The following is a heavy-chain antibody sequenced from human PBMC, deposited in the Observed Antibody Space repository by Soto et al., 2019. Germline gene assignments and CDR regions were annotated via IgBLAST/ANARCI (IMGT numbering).Heavy chain of an antibody. D-gene: IGHD3-22*01. J-gene: IGHJ4*02. CDR2: ISSSSSTI. CDR3: ARNLESSGSYYDY. V-gene: IGHV3-48*02. CDR1: GFAFSSYS. Sequence: EVQLVESGGGLAQPGGSLRLSCAAYGFAFSSYSISWVRQAPGKGLEWVSYISSSSSTIYYADSVKGRFTISRDNAKNSLYLQMNSLRDEDTDVYYCARNLESSGSYYDYWGQGTLFTVSS.